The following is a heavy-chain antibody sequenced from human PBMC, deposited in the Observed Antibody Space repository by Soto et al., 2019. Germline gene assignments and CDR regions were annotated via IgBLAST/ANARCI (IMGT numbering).Heavy chain of an antibody. D-gene: IGHD2-15*01. Sequence: EVQLVESGGGLVQPGGSLRLSCAASGFTGSSKYMTWVRQAPGQGLEWVSLIQSGGNTYYADSVKGRFTISRDTSENTLHLQIDSLRVEDRAVYYCARDDVLCDGGRCYGIPLDVWGKGPTVTVSS. CDR3: ARDDVLCDGGRCYGIPLDV. V-gene: IGHV3-66*01. CDR1: GFTGSSKY. J-gene: IGHJ6*04. CDR2: IQSGGNT.